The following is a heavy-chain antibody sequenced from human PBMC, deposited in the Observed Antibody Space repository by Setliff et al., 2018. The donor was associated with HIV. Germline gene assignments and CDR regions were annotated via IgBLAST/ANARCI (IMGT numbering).Heavy chain of an antibody. CDR2: ILGVFGTT. Sequence: SVKVSCKTSGDAFNSNAISWVRQAPGQGLEWMGGILGVFGTTNYAQKFQGRVTITADISTRTVYMELSSLTSEDTAIYYCARDHQTMLWLDYWGQGTLVTVSS. J-gene: IGHJ4*02. D-gene: IGHD2-21*01. V-gene: IGHV1-69*06. CDR3: ARDHQTMLWLDY. CDR1: GDAFNSNA.